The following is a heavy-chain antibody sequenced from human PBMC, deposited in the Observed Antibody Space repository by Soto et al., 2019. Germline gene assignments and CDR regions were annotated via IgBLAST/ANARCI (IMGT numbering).Heavy chain of an antibody. CDR1: GGSISSGDYY. D-gene: IGHD3-22*01. CDR2: IYYSGST. J-gene: IGHJ4*02. V-gene: IGHV4-30-4*01. CDR3: ARQRYYETKGYFDY. Sequence: KASETLSLTCTVSGGSISSGDYYWSWIRQPPGKGLERIGYIYYSGSTYYNPSFKSRVTMSVDTSKNQFSLRLSSVTAADTAVYYCARQRYYETKGYFDYWGQGTLVTVSS.